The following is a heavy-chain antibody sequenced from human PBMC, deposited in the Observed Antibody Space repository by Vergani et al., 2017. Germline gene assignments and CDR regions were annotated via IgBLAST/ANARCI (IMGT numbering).Heavy chain of an antibody. CDR3: ARDQRRYYDSSSSYYYYMDV. J-gene: IGHJ6*03. Sequence: VQLVESGGGLVQPGRSLRLSCAASGFSFDDYAMHWVRQAPGKGLEWIGYIYYSGSTYYNPSLKSRVTISVDTSKNQFSLKLSSVTAADTAVYYCARDQRRYYDSSSSYYYYMDVWGKGTTVTVSS. CDR1: GFSFDDYA. D-gene: IGHD3-22*01. CDR2: IYYSGST. V-gene: IGHV4-31*02.